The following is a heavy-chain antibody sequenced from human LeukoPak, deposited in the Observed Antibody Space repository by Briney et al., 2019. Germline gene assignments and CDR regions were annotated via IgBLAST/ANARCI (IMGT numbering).Heavy chain of an antibody. V-gene: IGHV1-18*01. CDR2: IHTYNGHT. D-gene: IGHD3-16*01. CDR1: GYTFNSYG. J-gene: IGHJ4*02. CDR3: ARDPSSARGGFDY. Sequence: ASVKVSCKSSGYTFNSYGITWVRQAPGQGLEWMGWIHTYNGHTNYAQKLQGRVTMTTDTSTNTAYMELRSLRSDDTAVYYCARDPSSARGGFDYWGQGTLVTVSS.